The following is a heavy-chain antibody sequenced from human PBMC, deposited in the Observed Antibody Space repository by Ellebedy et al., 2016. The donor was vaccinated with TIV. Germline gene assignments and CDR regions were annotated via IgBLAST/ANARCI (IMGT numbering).Heavy chain of an antibody. CDR3: ASGFSHYGAFDI. Sequence: GGSLRLXXAASGFTFSSYAMSWVRQGPGKGLEWVSFISSSSDMIYYADSVKGRFTISRDNAKNTLSLQMNSLRVEDTAVYYCASGFSHYGAFDIWGQGTMVTVSS. D-gene: IGHD3-16*01. CDR2: ISSSSDMI. J-gene: IGHJ3*02. CDR1: GFTFSSYA. V-gene: IGHV3-48*04.